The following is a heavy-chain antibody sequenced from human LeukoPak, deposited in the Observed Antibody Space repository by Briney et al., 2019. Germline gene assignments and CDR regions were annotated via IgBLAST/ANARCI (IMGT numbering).Heavy chain of an antibody. CDR3: AKSNSESQTTVGN. CDR1: GFTFNTYG. J-gene: IGHJ4*02. D-gene: IGHD1-26*01. V-gene: IGHV3-33*06. Sequence: GRSLRLSCAASGFTFNTYGMHWVRQAPGKGLEWVAVIWSDETHKYYSDSVKGRFTISRDNSKNTLYLEMNSLRVEDTAVYYCAKSNSESQTTVGNWGQGTLVTVSS. CDR2: IWSDETHK.